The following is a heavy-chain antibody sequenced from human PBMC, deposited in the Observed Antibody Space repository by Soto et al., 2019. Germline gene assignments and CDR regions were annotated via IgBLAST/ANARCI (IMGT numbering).Heavy chain of an antibody. Sequence: EVQLLESGGGLVQPGGSLRLSCAASGFTFSNYAMSWVRQAPGKGLEWVSAIHGSGAGTYYADSVKGRFTVSRDKSKETEYLQMGSLGVDDTAVYYCAKDSVARNGGWDWFDPWGQGTLVTVSS. CDR1: GFTFSNYA. V-gene: IGHV3-23*01. CDR3: AKDSVARNGGWDWFDP. J-gene: IGHJ5*02. D-gene: IGHD5-12*01. CDR2: IHGSGAGT.